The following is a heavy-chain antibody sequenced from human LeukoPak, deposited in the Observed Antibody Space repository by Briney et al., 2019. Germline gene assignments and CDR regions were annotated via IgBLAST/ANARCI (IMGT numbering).Heavy chain of an antibody. CDR2: INHSGST. Sequence: SETLSLTCALYGASLSGYSSSWIRPPPGKGLEWIGEINHSGSTNYRPSLKSRVTISVDTSKNQFSLKLSSVTDEDTGVYYCARGGGSYDACHIWGEGTMVTVSS. V-gene: IGHV4-34*01. CDR3: ARGGGSYDACHI. CDR1: GASLSGYS. J-gene: IGHJ3*02.